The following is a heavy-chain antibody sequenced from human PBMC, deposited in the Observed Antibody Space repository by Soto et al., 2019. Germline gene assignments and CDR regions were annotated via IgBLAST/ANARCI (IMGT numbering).Heavy chain of an antibody. Sequence: GGSLRLSCAASGFTFSSYAMSWVRQAPGKGLEWVSAISGSGGSTYYADSVKGRFTISRDNSKNTLYLQMNSLRAEDTAVYYCAKGSGYDYIYYYYMDVWGKGTTVTVSS. CDR1: GFTFSSYA. CDR2: ISGSGGST. V-gene: IGHV3-23*01. CDR3: AKGSGYDYIYYYYMDV. D-gene: IGHD5-12*01. J-gene: IGHJ6*03.